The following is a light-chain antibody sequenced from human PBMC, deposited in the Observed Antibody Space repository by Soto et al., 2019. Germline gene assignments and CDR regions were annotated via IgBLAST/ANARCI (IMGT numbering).Light chain of an antibody. CDR2: EVS. V-gene: IGLV2-14*01. Sequence: QSVLTQPASVCGSPGQSITISCTGTSSDVGGYNYVSWYQQHPGKAPKLMIYEVSNRPSGVSNRFSGSKSGNTASLTISGLQAEDEDDYYCSSYTSSSPYVFGTGIKVTVL. CDR1: SSDVGGYNY. CDR3: SSYTSSSPYV. J-gene: IGLJ1*01.